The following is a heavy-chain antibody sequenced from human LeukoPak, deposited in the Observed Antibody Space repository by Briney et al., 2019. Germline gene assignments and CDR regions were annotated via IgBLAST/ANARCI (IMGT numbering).Heavy chain of an antibody. CDR2: IYSTGDS. J-gene: IGHJ4*02. D-gene: IGHD3-22*01. V-gene: IGHV3-53*01. CDR1: GFTVSSNY. Sequence: GGSLRLSCAASGFTVSSNYMNWVRQAPGKGLEWVSLIYSTGDSYYADSVKGRFTISRDNSKNTLNLQMNTLRAEDTAVYYCARDGPGGYDSSGRTFWGQGTLVTVSS. CDR3: ARDGPGGYDSSGRTF.